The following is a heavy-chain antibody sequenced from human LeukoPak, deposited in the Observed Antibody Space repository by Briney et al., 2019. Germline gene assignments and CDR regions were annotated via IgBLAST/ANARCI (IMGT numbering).Heavy chain of an antibody. Sequence: GASVKVSCKASGYTFTSYAMHWVRQAPGQGLEWMGGIIPIFGTANYAQKFQDRVTITADESTSTAYMELSSLRSEDTAVYYCARPQNQIHYYDSSGYSGAFDIWGQGTMVTVSS. V-gene: IGHV1-69*13. CDR2: IIPIFGTA. CDR3: ARPQNQIHYYDSSGYSGAFDI. D-gene: IGHD3-22*01. CDR1: GYTFTSYA. J-gene: IGHJ3*02.